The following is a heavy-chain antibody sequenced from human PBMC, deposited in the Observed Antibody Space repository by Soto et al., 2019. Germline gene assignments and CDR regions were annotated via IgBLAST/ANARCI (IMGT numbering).Heavy chain of an antibody. Sequence: GGSLRLSCAASGFTFSSYGMHWVRQAPGKGLEWVAVISYDGSNKYYADSVKGRFTISRDNSKNTLYLQMNSLRAEDTTVYYCAKDGYCSGGSCYHDYWGQGTLVTVSS. CDR2: ISYDGSNK. J-gene: IGHJ4*02. D-gene: IGHD2-15*01. V-gene: IGHV3-30*18. CDR1: GFTFSSYG. CDR3: AKDGYCSGGSCYHDY.